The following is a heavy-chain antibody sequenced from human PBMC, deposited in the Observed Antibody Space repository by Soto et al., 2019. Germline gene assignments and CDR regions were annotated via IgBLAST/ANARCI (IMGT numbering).Heavy chain of an antibody. V-gene: IGHV4-59*01. D-gene: IGHD2-15*01. CDR3: AAAPRC. CDR1: RSSRISYY. CDR2: IYGSGST. J-gene: IGHJ4*02. Sequence: SERLSRSGTTVRSSRISYYWSWIRQSPEKGLEWIGYIYGSGSTNYNPSLKSRVTISVDTSKNHFSLSLTSVTAADTAVYYCAAAPRCWGQGTLVTVS.